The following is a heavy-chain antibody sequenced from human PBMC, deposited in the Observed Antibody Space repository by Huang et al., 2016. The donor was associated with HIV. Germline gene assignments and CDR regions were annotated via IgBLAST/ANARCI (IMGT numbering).Heavy chain of an antibody. D-gene: IGHD3-9*01. CDR1: GYTFTDYY. CDR3: ALDWLLSYYFDY. V-gene: IGHV1-2*02. CDR2: IHPSSGGT. J-gene: IGHJ4*02. Sequence: QVQLVQSGAEVKKPGASVKVSCKASGYTFTDYYIHWVRQAPGQGLGWMGWIHPSSGGTNYAQKFRGRVTMTRDTSVSTAYMDLSRLRSDDTAMYYCALDWLLSYYFDYWGQGTLVTVSS.